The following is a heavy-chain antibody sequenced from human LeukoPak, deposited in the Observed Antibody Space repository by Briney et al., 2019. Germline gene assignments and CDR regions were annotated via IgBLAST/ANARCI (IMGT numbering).Heavy chain of an antibody. Sequence: ASVKVSCKASGGTFSSYAISWARQAPGQGLEWMGWVSAYNGKTDYAQILQGRVTMTTDTSTSTAYMDLRSLRSDDTAVFYCARGGYHSQYNDYSSFYFDYWGQGTLVTVSS. CDR3: ARGGYHSQYNDYSSFYFDY. D-gene: IGHD3-16*01. CDR1: GGTFSSYA. J-gene: IGHJ4*02. CDR2: VSAYNGKT. V-gene: IGHV1-18*01.